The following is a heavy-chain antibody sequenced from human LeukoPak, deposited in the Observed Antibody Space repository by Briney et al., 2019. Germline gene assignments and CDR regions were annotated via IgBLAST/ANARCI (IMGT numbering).Heavy chain of an antibody. V-gene: IGHV1-69*13. CDR1: GDTFSTYA. D-gene: IGHD3-10*01. J-gene: IGHJ6*03. CDR3: ARDLTDHYYGRDYYYYMDV. CDR2: IIPVFDTT. Sequence: GASVKVSCKASGDTFSTYAINWVRQAPGQGLEWMGQIIPVFDTTYYEQKMQGRVTITADQSTSTVYMELSNLRSDDTAVYYCARDLTDHYYGRDYYYYMDVWGKGTTVTISS.